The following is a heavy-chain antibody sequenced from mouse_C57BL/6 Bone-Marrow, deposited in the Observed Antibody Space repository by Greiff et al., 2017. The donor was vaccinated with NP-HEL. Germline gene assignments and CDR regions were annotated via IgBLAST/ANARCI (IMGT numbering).Heavy chain of an antibody. CDR1: GFTFSDYG. CDR3: AIYGSSPFAY. CDR2: ISSGSSTI. J-gene: IGHJ3*01. Sequence: EVHLVESGGGLVKPGGSLKLSCAASGFTFSDYGMHWVRQAPEKGLEWVAYISSGSSTIYYADTVKGRFTISRDNAKNTLFLQMTSLRSEDTAMYYCAIYGSSPFAYWGQGTLVTVSA. D-gene: IGHD1-1*01. V-gene: IGHV5-17*01.